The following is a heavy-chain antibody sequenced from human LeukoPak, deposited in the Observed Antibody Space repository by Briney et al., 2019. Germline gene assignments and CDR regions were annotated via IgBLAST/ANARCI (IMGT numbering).Heavy chain of an antibody. V-gene: IGHV3-64*02. J-gene: IGHJ4*02. Sequence: GGSLRLSCAASGFTFSNYPMHWVRQAPGKGLEYVSAISNNGGNTYYADSVKGRFTISRDNSKNTLYLQMGSLRAEDMAVFYCARERSGWFFSNWGQGTLVTVSS. CDR3: ARERSGWFFSN. CDR2: ISNNGGNT. CDR1: GFTFSNYP. D-gene: IGHD6-19*01.